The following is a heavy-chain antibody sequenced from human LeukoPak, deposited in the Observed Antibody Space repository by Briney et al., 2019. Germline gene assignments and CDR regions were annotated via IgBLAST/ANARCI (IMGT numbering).Heavy chain of an antibody. V-gene: IGHV4-59*01. CDR3: ARSIGSYYSFDY. CDR2: IYYSGST. CDR1: GGSISSYY. J-gene: IGHJ4*02. Sequence: SETLSLTCTVSGGSISSYYWSWIRQPPGKGLEWIGYIYYSGSTNYNPSLKSRVTISVDTSKNQFSLKLSSVTAADTAVYYCARSIGSYYSFDYWGQGTLVTVSS. D-gene: IGHD3-10*01.